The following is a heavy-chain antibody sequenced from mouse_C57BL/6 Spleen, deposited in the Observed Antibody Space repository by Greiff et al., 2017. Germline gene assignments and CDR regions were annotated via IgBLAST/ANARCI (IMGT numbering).Heavy chain of an antibody. CDR1: GFTFSDYY. CDR3: ARDDYGSFDY. J-gene: IGHJ2*01. CDR2: INYDGSST. Sequence: DVQLVESEGGLVQPGSSMKLSCTASGFTFSDYYMAWVRQVPEKGLEWVANINYDGSSTYYLDSLKSRFIISRDNAKNILYLQMSSLKSEDTATYYCARDDYGSFDYWGQGTTLTVSS. D-gene: IGHD1-1*01. V-gene: IGHV5-16*01.